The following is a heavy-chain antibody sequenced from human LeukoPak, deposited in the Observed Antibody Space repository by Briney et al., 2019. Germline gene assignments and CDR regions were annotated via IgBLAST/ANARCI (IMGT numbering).Heavy chain of an antibody. J-gene: IGHJ5*02. CDR2: IYYSGST. CDR3: ARDSFHCSSTSCYSWFDP. Sequence: SETLSLTCTVSGGSISSSSYYWGWIRQPPGKGLEWIGSIYYSGSTYYNPSLKSRVTISVDTSKNQFSLKLSSVTAADTAVYYCARDSFHCSSTSCYSWFDPWGQGTLVTVSS. CDR1: GGSISSSSYY. D-gene: IGHD2-2*02. V-gene: IGHV4-39*02.